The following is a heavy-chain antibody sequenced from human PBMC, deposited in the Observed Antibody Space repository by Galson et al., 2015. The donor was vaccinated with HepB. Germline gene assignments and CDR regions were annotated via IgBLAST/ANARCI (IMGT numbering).Heavy chain of an antibody. D-gene: IGHD3-3*01. CDR2: IYYSGST. V-gene: IGHV4-59*01. CDR3: ARDRFGVAPLRRWFDP. J-gene: IGHJ5*02. CDR1: GGSISSYY. Sequence: SETLSLTCTVSGGSISSYYWSWIRQPPGKGLEWIGYIYYSGSTNYNPSLKSRVTISVDTSKNQFSLKLSSVTAADTAVYYCARDRFGVAPLRRWFDPWGQGTLVTVSS.